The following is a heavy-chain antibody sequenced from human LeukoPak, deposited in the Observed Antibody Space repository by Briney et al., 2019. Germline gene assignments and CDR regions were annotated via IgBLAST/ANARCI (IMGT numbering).Heavy chain of an antibody. D-gene: IGHD1-7*01. CDR2: ISHDGNNK. CDR3: AKNRVVFNWNYAYYFDS. CDR1: GFTFSNYA. J-gene: IGHJ4*02. Sequence: SGGSLRLSCAASGFTFSNYAMHWVRQAPGKGLEWVALISHDGNNKYYADSVKGRFTISRDNSKNTLYLQMNSLRADDTAVYYCAKNRVVFNWNYAYYFDSWGQGTLVTVSS. V-gene: IGHV3-30*18.